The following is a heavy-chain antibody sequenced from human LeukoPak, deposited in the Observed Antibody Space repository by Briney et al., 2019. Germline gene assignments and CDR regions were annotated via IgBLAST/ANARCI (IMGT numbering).Heavy chain of an antibody. J-gene: IGHJ5*02. CDR3: ARVGGVEVLRYFDWLSRSENWFDP. CDR2: IYDSGTT. CDR1: GFTVSTNY. V-gene: IGHV3-53*01. D-gene: IGHD3-9*01. Sequence: GGSLRLSCAASGFTVSTNYMSWVRQAPGKGLEWVSIIYDSGTTHYADSVKGRFTISRDNLRNTLYLQMNSLRAEDTAVYYCARVGGVEVLRYFDWLSRSENWFDPWGQGTLVTVSS.